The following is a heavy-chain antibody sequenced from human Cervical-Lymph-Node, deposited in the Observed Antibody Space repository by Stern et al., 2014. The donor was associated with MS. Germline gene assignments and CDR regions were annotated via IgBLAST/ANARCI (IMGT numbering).Heavy chain of an antibody. D-gene: IGHD3-16*01. CDR1: GFSFDDYA. Sequence: EVQLVESGGGLVQPGRSLRLSCAASGFSFDDYAMHWVRQAPGKGLEWVSGIIWKSCSIDYADSEKGRFTISRDSAKNSLYLQMNSLTTEDTAVYYCAKDRDRLLYLGGLDSWGQGTLVAVSS. CDR3: AKDRDRLLYLGGLDS. J-gene: IGHJ4*02. V-gene: IGHV3-9*01. CDR2: IIWKSCSI.